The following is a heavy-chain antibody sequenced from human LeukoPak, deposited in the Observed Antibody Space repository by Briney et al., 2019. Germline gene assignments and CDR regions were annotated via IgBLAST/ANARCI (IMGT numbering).Heavy chain of an antibody. CDR1: GFTFDDYA. J-gene: IGHJ4*02. V-gene: IGHV3-9*01. Sequence: SLRLSCAASGFTFDDYAMHWVRQAPGKGLEWVSGISWNSGSIGYADSLKGRFTISRDNAKNSLYLQMNSLRAEDTAVYYCAKDGESGSYSLRDYWGQGTLVTVSS. CDR3: AKDGESGSYSLRDY. D-gene: IGHD1-26*01. CDR2: ISWNSGSI.